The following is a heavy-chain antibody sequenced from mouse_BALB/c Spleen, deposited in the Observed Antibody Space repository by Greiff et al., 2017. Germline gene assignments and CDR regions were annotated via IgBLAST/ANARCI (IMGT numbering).Heavy chain of an antibody. Sequence: VQLQQSGPELVKPGASVKIPCKASGYTFTDYNMDWVKQSHGKSLEWIGDINPNNGGTIYNQKFKGKATLTVDKSSSTAYMELRSLTSEDTAVYYCARFYYDYDEAMDYWGQGTSVTVSS. D-gene: IGHD2-4*01. V-gene: IGHV1-18*01. CDR3: ARFYYDYDEAMDY. CDR2: INPNNGGT. CDR1: GYTFTDYN. J-gene: IGHJ4*01.